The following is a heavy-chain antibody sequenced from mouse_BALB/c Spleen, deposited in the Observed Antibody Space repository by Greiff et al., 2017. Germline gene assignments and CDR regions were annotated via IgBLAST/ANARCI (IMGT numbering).Heavy chain of an antibody. CDR3: ARHRTVESPFGY. CDR1: GFTFSSYA. Sequence: VQLQQSGGGLVKPGGSLKLSCAASGFTFSSYAMSWVRQTPEKRLEWVATISSGGSYTYYPDSVKGRFTISRDNAKNTLYLQMSSLRSEDTAMYYCARHRTVESPFGYWGQGTTLTVSS. CDR2: ISSGGSYT. D-gene: IGHD1-1*01. V-gene: IGHV5-9-3*01. J-gene: IGHJ2*01.